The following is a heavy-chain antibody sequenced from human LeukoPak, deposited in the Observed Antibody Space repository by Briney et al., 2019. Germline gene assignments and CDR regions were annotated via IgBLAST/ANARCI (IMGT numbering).Heavy chain of an antibody. Sequence: GGSLRLSCAASGFTFSSYWMSWVRQAPGKGLEWVANIKQDGSEKYYVDSVKGRFTISRDNAKDSLYLQMNSLRAEDTAVYYCARGGYSSSWYRGYCDYWGQGTLVTVSS. J-gene: IGHJ4*02. V-gene: IGHV3-7*01. CDR2: IKQDGSEK. D-gene: IGHD6-13*01. CDR3: ARGGYSSSWYRGYCDY. CDR1: GFTFSSYW.